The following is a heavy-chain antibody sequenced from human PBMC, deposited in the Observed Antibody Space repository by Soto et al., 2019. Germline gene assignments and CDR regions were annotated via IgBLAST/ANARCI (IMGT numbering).Heavy chain of an antibody. Sequence: SLRLSCAASGFTFSSYSMNWVRQAPGKGLEWVSYISSSSSTIYYADSVKGRFTISRDNAKNSLYLQMNSLRAEDTAVYYCARDGEGYCSSTSCRFYYYYYMDVWGKGTTVTVSS. V-gene: IGHV3-48*01. D-gene: IGHD2-2*01. CDR2: ISSSSSTI. CDR3: ARDGEGYCSSTSCRFYYYYYMDV. CDR1: GFTFSSYS. J-gene: IGHJ6*03.